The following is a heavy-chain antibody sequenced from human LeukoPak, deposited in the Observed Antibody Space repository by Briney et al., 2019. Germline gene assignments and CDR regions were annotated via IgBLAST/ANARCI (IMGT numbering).Heavy chain of an antibody. CDR2: IYNAKNT. V-gene: IGHV4-59*08. Sequence: PETLSLTCSASGASTSSRYWSWIRQFPGGTLEWIGHIYNAKNTKYNPSLTSRVTISVDTSRNQFSLSLTSLTAADTAIYYCAQTTGWPGFDFWGPGALVTVSS. D-gene: IGHD6-19*01. J-gene: IGHJ4*02. CDR1: GASTSSRY. CDR3: AQTTGWPGFDF.